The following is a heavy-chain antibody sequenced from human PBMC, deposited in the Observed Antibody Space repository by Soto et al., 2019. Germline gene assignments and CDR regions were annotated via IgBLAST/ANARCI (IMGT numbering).Heavy chain of an antibody. V-gene: IGHV1-18*01. Sequence: ASVKVSCKASGYVFTGWGISWVRQVPGQGLEWVGWVSAYDGATRSSEKLQGRISVTRDKSTSTVYMDLTNLRSDDAAVYYCARDRAGLLEFWGQGTVVTVS. CDR3: ARDRAGLLEF. J-gene: IGHJ3*01. CDR2: VSAYDGAT. D-gene: IGHD3-10*01. CDR1: GYVFTGWG.